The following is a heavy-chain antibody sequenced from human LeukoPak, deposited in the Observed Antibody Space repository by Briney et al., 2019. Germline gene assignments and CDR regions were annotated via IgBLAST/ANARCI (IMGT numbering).Heavy chain of an antibody. J-gene: IGHJ3*02. CDR1: GYTFISYA. V-gene: IGHV1-69*13. CDR3: ARVYDSSGYRRAFDI. CDR2: IIPIFGTA. Sequence: ASVKVSCKASGYTFISYAISWVRQAPGQGLEWMGGIIPIFGTANYAQKFQGRVTITADESTSTAYMELSSLRSEDTAVYYCARVYDSSGYRRAFDIWGQGTMVTVSS. D-gene: IGHD3-22*01.